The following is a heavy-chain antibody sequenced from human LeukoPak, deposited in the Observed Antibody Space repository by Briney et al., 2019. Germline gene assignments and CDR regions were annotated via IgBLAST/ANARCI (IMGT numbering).Heavy chain of an antibody. D-gene: IGHD6-13*01. CDR2: INPSGGST. J-gene: IGHJ4*02. V-gene: IGHV1-46*01. CDR1: GYTFTSYY. CDR3: ARGKNAGYSSSWYYFDY. Sequence: ASVKVSCKASGYTFTSYYMHWVRQAPGQGLEWMGIINPSGGSTSYAQKFQGRVTMTRDTSASTVYMELSSLRSEDTAAYYCARGKNAGYSSSWYYFDYWGQGTLVTVSS.